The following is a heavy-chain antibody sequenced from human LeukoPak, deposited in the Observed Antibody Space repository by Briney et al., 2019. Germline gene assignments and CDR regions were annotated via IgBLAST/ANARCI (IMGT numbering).Heavy chain of an antibody. CDR1: GGTFRTYA. V-gene: IGHV7-4-1*02. J-gene: IGHJ4*02. Sequence: GASVKVSCKASGGTFRTYAISWVRQAPGQGLEWMGWINTNTGNPTYAQGFTGRFVFSLDTSVSTAYLQISSLKAEDTAVYYCATKGYCSGDSCYPIGLDFDYWGQGTLVTVSS. D-gene: IGHD2-15*01. CDR3: ATKGYCSGDSCYPIGLDFDY. CDR2: INTNTGNP.